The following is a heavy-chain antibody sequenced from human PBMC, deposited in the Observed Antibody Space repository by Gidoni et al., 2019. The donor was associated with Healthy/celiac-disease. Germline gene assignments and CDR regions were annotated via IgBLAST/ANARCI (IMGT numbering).Heavy chain of an antibody. V-gene: IGHV4-31*03. Sequence: QVPLQESGPGLVKPSQTLSLTCTVSAGSLSSAGYYWSWIRQHPGKGLEWIGYIHYSGSTYYNPSLKSRVFISVDTSKNQFSLKVSSVTAADTAVYFCARGSRDYSTTWTDALYIWGQGTMVTVSS. CDR2: IHYSGST. D-gene: IGHD6-13*01. CDR1: AGSLSSAGYY. J-gene: IGHJ3*02. CDR3: ARGSRDYSTTWTDALYI.